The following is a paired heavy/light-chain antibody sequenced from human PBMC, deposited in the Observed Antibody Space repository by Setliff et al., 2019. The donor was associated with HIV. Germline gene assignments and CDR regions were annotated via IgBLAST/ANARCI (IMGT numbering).Heavy chain of an antibody. CDR2: ISSNGGYT. Sequence: EVLLVESGGGLVQPGGSLRLSCAASGFMFSSYAMHWVRQAPGKGLEYVSGISSNGGYTYYANSVKGRFTISRDNSKNTLSLQMGSLRAEDMAVYYCATGDIHAFDMWGQGTMVTVSS. CDR1: GFMFSSYA. D-gene: IGHD7-27*01. V-gene: IGHV3-64*01. CDR3: ATGDIHAFDM. J-gene: IGHJ3*02.
Light chain of an antibody. CDR3: QQYVSSPLT. Sequence: EIVLTQSPGTLSLSPGERGTLSCRASQSVGSTYLAWYQQKPGQAPRLLIYGASTRATGIPDRFSGSGSGTDFTLTISRLEPEDFAVYYCQQYVSSPLTFGGGTKVEIK. CDR1: QSVGSTY. CDR2: GAS. V-gene: IGKV3-20*01. J-gene: IGKJ4*01.